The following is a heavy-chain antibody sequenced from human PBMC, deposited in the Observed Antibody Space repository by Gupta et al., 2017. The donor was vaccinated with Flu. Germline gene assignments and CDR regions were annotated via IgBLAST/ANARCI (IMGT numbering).Heavy chain of an antibody. J-gene: IGHJ4*02. V-gene: IGHV3-33*01. CDR1: GFTFSNYG. CDR2: IWVDGKDK. Sequence: QVQLVDSGGGLVEPGVSLRLSCALSGFTFSNYGVHWVRQVTGKGLQWVEVIWVDGKDKYYADSVKGRYTISRDNAKNKVFLRMNSLRADDKDIYYCVVAGQKGVFDFWGQGTLVSVS. CDR3: VVAGQKGVFDF. D-gene: IGHD5-12*01.